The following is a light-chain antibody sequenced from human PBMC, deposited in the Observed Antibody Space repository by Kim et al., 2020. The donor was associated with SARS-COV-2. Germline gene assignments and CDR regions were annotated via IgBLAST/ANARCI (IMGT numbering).Light chain of an antibody. V-gene: IGLV3-21*04. CDR2: YDS. J-gene: IGLJ1*01. Sequence: PGKTARITCGGNNIGSKSVPWYQQKPGQAPVLVMYYDSDRPAGIPERFSGSNSGNTATLTISRVEAGDEADYYCQVWDSSSDHPGVFGTGTKVTVL. CDR3: QVWDSSSDHPGV. CDR1: NIGSKS.